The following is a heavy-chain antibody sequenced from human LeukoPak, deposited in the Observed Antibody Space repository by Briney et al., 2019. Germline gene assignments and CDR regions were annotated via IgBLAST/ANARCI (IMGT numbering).Heavy chain of an antibody. CDR3: AKDSYGAPGGGNFDY. CDR2: IRYDGSNK. D-gene: IGHD3-16*01. CDR1: GFTFSSYG. J-gene: IGHJ4*02. Sequence: GGSLRLSCAASGFTFSSYGMHWVRQAPGKGLEWVAFIRYDGSNKYYADSVKGRFTISRDNSKNTLYLQMNSLRAEDTAVYYCAKDSYGAPGGGNFDYWGQGTLVTVSS. V-gene: IGHV3-30*02.